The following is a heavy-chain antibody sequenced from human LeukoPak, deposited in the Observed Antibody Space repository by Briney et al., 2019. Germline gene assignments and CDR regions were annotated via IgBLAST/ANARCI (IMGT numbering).Heavy chain of an antibody. V-gene: IGHV4-59*08. D-gene: IGHD1-1*01. CDR3: ASIGNFDY. CDR2: IYYSGST. CDR1: GGSISSYY. J-gene: IGHJ4*02. Sequence: ETLSLTCTVSGGSISSYYWSWIRQPPGKGLEWIGYIYYSGSTNYNPSLKSRVTISVDTSKNQFSLKLSSVTAADTAVYYCASIGNFDYWGQGTLVTVSS.